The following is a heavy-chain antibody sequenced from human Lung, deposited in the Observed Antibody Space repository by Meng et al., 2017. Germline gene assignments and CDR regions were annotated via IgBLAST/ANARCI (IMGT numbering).Heavy chain of an antibody. CDR3: ARGPTTMAHDFDY. J-gene: IGHJ4*02. CDR1: GGSFSDYY. Sequence: QVQLKSGGDGFLKPSGTLSLTCVVSGGSFSDYYWSWIRQPPGKGLEWIGEINHSGSTNYNPSLESRATISVDTSQNNLSLKLSSVTAADSAVYYCARGPTTMAHDFDYWGQGTLVTVSS. V-gene: IGHV4-34*01. D-gene: IGHD4-11*01. CDR2: INHSGST.